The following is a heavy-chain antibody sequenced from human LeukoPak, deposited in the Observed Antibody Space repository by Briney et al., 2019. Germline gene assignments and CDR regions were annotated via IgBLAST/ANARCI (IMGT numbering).Heavy chain of an antibody. V-gene: IGHV1-69*05. CDR1: GGTFSSYA. CDR2: IIPIFGTA. CDR3: ARDPISYDILTGYYLSY. D-gene: IGHD3-9*01. J-gene: IGHJ4*02. Sequence: SVKVSCKASGGTFSSYAISWVRQAPGQGLEWMGGIIPIFGTANYAQKFQGRVTITTDESTSTAYMELSSLRSEDTAVYYCARDPISYDILTGYYLSYWGQGTLVTVSS.